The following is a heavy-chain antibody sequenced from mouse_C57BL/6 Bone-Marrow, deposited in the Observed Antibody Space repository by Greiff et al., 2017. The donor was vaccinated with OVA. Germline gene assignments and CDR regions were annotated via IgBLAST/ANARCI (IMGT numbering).Heavy chain of an antibody. J-gene: IGHJ4*01. CDR1: GYTFTEYT. CDR2: FYPGSGSI. D-gene: IGHD2-1*01. CDR3: ARHEEGSIYYGNYYYAMDY. Sequence: QVQLQQSGAELVKPGASVKLSCKASGYTFTEYTIHWVKQRSGQGLEWIGWFYPGSGSIKYNEKFKDKATLTADKSSSTVYMELSRLTSEDSAVYFWARHEEGSIYYGNYYYAMDYWGQGTSVTVSS. V-gene: IGHV1-62-2*01.